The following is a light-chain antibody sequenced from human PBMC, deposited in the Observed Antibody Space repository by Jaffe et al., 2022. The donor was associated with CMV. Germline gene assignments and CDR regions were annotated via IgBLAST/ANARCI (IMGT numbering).Light chain of an antibody. CDR2: KDT. Sequence: SYELAQPPSVSVSPGQTARITCSGDALPNQFAYWYQQKPGQAPVLVIYKDTKRPSGISERFSGSTSGTTVSLTISTVQAEDAADYYCQSTDASGKDRVFGGGTKLTVL. J-gene: IGLJ3*02. CDR1: ALPNQF. V-gene: IGLV3-25*03. CDR3: QSTDASGKDRV.